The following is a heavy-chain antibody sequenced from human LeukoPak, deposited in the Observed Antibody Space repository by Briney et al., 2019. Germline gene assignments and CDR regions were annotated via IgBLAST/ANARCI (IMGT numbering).Heavy chain of an antibody. V-gene: IGHV4-30-4*08. D-gene: IGHD3-3*01. J-gene: IGHJ4*02. CDR2: IYYSGST. CDR1: GGSISSGDYY. Sequence: SETLSLTCTVSGGSISSGDYYWSWIRQPPGKGLEWIGYIYYSGSTYYNPSLKSRVTISVDTSKNQFSLKLSSVTAADTAVYYCAGEYDFWRGSSLYFDYWGQGTLVTVSS. CDR3: AGEYDFWRGSSLYFDY.